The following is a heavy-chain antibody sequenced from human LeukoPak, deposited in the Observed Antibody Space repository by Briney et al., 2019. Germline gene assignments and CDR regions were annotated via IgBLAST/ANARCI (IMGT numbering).Heavy chain of an antibody. V-gene: IGHV4-61*01. CDR1: GYSISSGYY. Sequence: SETLSLTCTVSGYSISSGYYWCWIRQPPGKGLEWIGYIYYSGSTNYNPSLKSRVTISVDTSKNQFSLKLSSVTAADTAVYYCASSARSSWFSWGQGTLVTVSS. CDR2: IYYSGST. D-gene: IGHD6-13*01. CDR3: ASSARSSWFS. J-gene: IGHJ4*02.